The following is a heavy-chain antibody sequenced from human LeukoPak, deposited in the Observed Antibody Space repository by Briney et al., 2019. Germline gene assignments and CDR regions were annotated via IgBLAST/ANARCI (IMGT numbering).Heavy chain of an antibody. Sequence: GGSLRLSCATTGFSFYRYSLIWVRQAPGMGLEWVASITGRSSYIYYADSVKGRFTVSRDNAKKSLFLQMSSLRVEDTAVYYCARGTNSAFDPWGQGTLVTVSS. CDR3: ARGTNSAFDP. J-gene: IGHJ5*02. V-gene: IGHV3-21*01. D-gene: IGHD1-7*01. CDR1: GFSFYRYS. CDR2: ITGRSSYI.